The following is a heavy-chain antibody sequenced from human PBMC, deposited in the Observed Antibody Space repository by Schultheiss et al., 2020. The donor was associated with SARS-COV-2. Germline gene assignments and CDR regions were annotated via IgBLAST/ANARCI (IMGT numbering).Heavy chain of an antibody. V-gene: IGHV1-18*01. D-gene: IGHD2-2*01. Sequence: ASVKVSCKTSGYIFTNYGISWVRQAPGQGLEWMGWISAYNGNTNSAQNLQDRVTMTTDTSATTAYMELRGLTSDDTAVYFCARVVPAAIGWFDPWGQGTLVTVSS. J-gene: IGHJ5*02. CDR2: ISAYNGNT. CDR3: ARVVPAAIGWFDP. CDR1: GYIFTNYG.